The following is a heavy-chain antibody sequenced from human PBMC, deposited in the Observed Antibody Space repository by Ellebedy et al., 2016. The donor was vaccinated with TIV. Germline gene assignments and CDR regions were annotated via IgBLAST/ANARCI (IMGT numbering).Heavy chain of an antibody. D-gene: IGHD6-13*01. CDR3: GGGAAAGTDAFDI. CDR1: GGSISSYY. Sequence: SETLSLTCTVSGGSISSYYWSWIRQPPGKGLEWIGYIYYSGSTNYNPSLKSRVTISVDTSKNQFSLKLSSVTAADTAVYYCGGGAAAGTDAFDIWGQGTMVTVSS. CDR2: IYYSGST. J-gene: IGHJ3*02. V-gene: IGHV4-59*12.